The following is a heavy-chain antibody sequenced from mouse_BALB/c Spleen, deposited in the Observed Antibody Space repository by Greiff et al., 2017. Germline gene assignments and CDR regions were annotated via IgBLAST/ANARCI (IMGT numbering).Heavy chain of an antibody. CDR1: GFAFSSYD. J-gene: IGHJ4*01. D-gene: IGHD1-1*01. V-gene: IGHV5-12-1*01. Sequence: DVKLVESGGGLVKPGGSLKLSCAASGFAFSSYDMSWVRQTPEKRLEWVAYIRSGGGSTYYPDTVKGRFTISRDNAKNTLYLQMSSLKSEDTAMYYCARPYYGSSYDYAMDYWGQGTSVTVSS. CDR2: IRSGGGST. CDR3: ARPYYGSSYDYAMDY.